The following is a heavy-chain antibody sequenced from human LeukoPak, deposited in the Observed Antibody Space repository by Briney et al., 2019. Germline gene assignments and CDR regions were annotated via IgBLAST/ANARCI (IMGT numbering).Heavy chain of an antibody. J-gene: IGHJ6*04. Sequence: GGSLRLSCSASGFTFSSYAMHWVRQAPGKGLEYVSAISSNGGSTYYADSVKGRFTISRDNSKNTLYLQMSSLRAEDTAVYYCVKVPSGTVTTFPEHYYGMDVWGKGTTVTVSS. CDR1: GFTFSSYA. CDR3: VKVPSGTVTTFPEHYYGMDV. V-gene: IGHV3-64D*06. D-gene: IGHD4-17*01. CDR2: ISSNGGST.